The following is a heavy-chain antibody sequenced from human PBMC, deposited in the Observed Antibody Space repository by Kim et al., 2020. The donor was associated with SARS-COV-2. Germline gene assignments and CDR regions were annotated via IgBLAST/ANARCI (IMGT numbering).Heavy chain of an antibody. J-gene: IGHJ4*02. D-gene: IGHD6-13*01. CDR2: INPSGGST. Sequence: ASVKVSCKASGYTFTSYYMHWVRQAPGQGLEWMGIINPSGGSTSYAQKFQGRVTMTRDTSTSTVYMELSSLRSEDTAVYYCARANRDSQQLDYYFDYWGQGTLVTVSS. V-gene: IGHV1-46*01. CDR1: GYTFTSYY. CDR3: ARANRDSQQLDYYFDY.